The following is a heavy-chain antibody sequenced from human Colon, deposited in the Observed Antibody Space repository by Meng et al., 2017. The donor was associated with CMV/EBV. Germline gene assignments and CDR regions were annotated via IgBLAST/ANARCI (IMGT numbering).Heavy chain of an antibody. Sequence: DVGVWGCGGGLVQPGESLRLSFAASGFTVSNSYMSWVRQAPGKGLEWVSALYSGGITYYADSVKGRFAISADNSKNTLYLQMDGLRAEDTAVYYCARQVSSSSTYVSWGQGTLVTVSS. CDR2: LYSGGIT. J-gene: IGHJ5*02. CDR3: ARQVSSSSTYVS. D-gene: IGHD2-2*01. CDR1: GFTVSNSY. V-gene: IGHV3-66*04.